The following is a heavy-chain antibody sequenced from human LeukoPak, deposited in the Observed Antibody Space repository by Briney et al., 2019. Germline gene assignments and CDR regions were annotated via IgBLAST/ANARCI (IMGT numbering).Heavy chain of an antibody. Sequence: GGSLRLSCPASGLILSSYGMHWVRPAPGEGGEWVAYIRHDESKTFYADSVKGRFTISRDNSKNTLYLQMHSLRAEDTALYYCAKPVIPSAYQGTYYMDVWGKGTTVTVSS. V-gene: IGHV3-30*02. CDR2: IRHDESKT. CDR3: AKPVIPSAYQGTYYMDV. J-gene: IGHJ6*03. D-gene: IGHD3-16*01. CDR1: GLILSSYG.